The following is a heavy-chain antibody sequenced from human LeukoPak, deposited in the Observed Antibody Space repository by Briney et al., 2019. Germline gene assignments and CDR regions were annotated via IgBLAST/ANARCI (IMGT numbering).Heavy chain of an antibody. Sequence: ASVKVSCKASGYTFDTYGITWVRQAPGQGLEWVGWISTYSGSKSYAETFQDRVTMTTDTSTNTAYMEFKTLRSDDTAIYYCARDSGERGSGSYLIAYWGQGTLVTVSS. J-gene: IGHJ4*02. D-gene: IGHD3-10*01. V-gene: IGHV1-18*01. CDR1: GYTFDTYG. CDR2: ISTYSGSK. CDR3: ARDSGERGSGSYLIAY.